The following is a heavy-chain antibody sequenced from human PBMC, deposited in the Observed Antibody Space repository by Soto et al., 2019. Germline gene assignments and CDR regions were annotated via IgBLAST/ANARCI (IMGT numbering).Heavy chain of an antibody. J-gene: IGHJ4*02. D-gene: IGHD2-2*01. V-gene: IGHV3-9*01. Sequence: SLRHSCAASGFTFDDYAMHWVRQVPGKGLEWVSGISWNSGSIGYVDSVKGRFTISRDNAKNSLYLQMNSLRDEDTALYYCAIDRGSRLDIVGVPDASYYFDYWGQGTLVTVSS. CDR2: ISWNSGSI. CDR3: AIDRGSRLDIVGVPDASYYFDY. CDR1: GFTFDDYA.